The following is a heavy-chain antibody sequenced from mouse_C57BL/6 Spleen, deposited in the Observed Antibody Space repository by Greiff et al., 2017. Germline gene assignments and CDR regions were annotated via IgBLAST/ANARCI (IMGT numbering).Heavy chain of an antibody. V-gene: IGHV3-6*01. J-gene: IGHJ1*01. CDR2: ISYDGSN. Sequence: EVHLVESGPGLVKPSQSLSLTCSVTGYSITSGYYWNWIRQFPGNKLEWMGYISYDGSNNYNPSLKNRISITRDTSKNQFFLKLNSVATQDTATYYCAKESNYDWYFDVWGAGTALTVSS. D-gene: IGHD2-5*01. CDR1: GYSITSGYY. CDR3: AKESNYDWYFDV.